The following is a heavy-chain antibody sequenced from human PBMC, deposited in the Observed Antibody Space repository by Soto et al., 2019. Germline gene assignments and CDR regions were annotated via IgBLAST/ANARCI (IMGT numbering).Heavy chain of an antibody. CDR2: ISGSGGST. Sequence: GFRRLSCAASGFTFGSCAMSWVRQAPWKGLEWVSAISGSGGSTYYADSVKGRFTISRDNSKNTLYLQMNSLRAEDTAVYYCSKAGMTYYYDSSGFSTFRYWGEG. CDR3: SKAGMTYYYDSSGFSTFRY. D-gene: IGHD3-22*01. J-gene: IGHJ4*02. V-gene: IGHV3-23*01. CDR1: GFTFGSCA.